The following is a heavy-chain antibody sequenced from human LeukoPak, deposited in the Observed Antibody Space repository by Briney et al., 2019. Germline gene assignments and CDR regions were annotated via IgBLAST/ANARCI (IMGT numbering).Heavy chain of an antibody. J-gene: IGHJ6*03. Sequence: PSETLSLTCVVSGGSISSGGYSWNWIRQPAGKGLEWIGYIYNSGTTSYNPSLKSRVTMSVDTSKNQFSLKLSSVTAADTAVYYCAREGRYRYGYNEYHSYMDIWGKGTTVTVSS. CDR1: GGSISSGGYS. CDR2: IYNSGTT. V-gene: IGHV4-30-4*07. D-gene: IGHD5-24*01. CDR3: AREGRYRYGYNEYHSYMDI.